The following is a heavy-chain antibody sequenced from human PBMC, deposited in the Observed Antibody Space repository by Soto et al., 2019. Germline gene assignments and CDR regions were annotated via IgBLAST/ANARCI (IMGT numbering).Heavy chain of an antibody. D-gene: IGHD5-12*01. CDR2: IIPIFGTA. CDR1: GGSFNRHT. CDR3: ARVGTEMATIRYFDY. V-gene: IGHV1-69*01. Sequence: QVQLVQSGAEVRKPGSSVRVSCKASGGSFNRHTISWVRQAPGQGLEWMGGIIPIFGTANYAQKFQGRVTITADESTSTAYMELSSLRSEDTAVYYCARVGTEMATIRYFDYWGQGTLVTVSS. J-gene: IGHJ4*02.